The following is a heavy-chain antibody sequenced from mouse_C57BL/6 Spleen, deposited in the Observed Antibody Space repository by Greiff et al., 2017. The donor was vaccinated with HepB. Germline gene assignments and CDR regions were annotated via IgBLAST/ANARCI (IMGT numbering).Heavy chain of an antibody. CDR2: ISYDGSN. V-gene: IGHV3-6*01. J-gene: IGHJ4*01. Sequence: EVQLQESGPGLVKPSQSLSLTCSVTGYSITSGYYWNWIRQFPGNKLEWMGYISYDGSNNYNPSLKNRISITRDTSKNQFFLKLNSVTTEDTATYYCARELNGAMDYWGQETSVTVSS. CDR3: ARELNGAMDY. CDR1: GYSITSGYY.